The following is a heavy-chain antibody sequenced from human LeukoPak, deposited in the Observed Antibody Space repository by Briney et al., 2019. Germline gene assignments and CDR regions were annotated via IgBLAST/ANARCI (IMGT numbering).Heavy chain of an antibody. D-gene: IGHD6-19*01. CDR1: GASTSDKY. CDR3: AQTTGWPGFDF. V-gene: IGHV4-59*08. Sequence: SETLSLTCSASGASTSDKYWSWIRQSPGRTLEWIGHIYNGRNTKYNPSLTSRVTISVDTSKNQFSLSLASVTAADTAMYYCAQTTGWPGFDFWGPGALVTVSS. J-gene: IGHJ4*02. CDR2: IYNGRNT.